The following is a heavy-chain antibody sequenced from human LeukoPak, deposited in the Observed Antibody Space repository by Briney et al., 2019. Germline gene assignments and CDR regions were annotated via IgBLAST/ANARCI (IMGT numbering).Heavy chain of an antibody. CDR2: ISSSGSTK. V-gene: IGHV3-11*01. CDR1: GFTFSDYY. D-gene: IGHD3-10*01. J-gene: IGHJ4*02. Sequence: GGALRLSCAASGFTFSDYYMSWIRQAPGKGLEWVSYISSSGSTKYYADSVKGRFTISRDNAKNSYLQMNSLRAEDTAVYYCARDGHAYGRGSPHYWGQGTLVTVSS. CDR3: ARDGHAYGRGSPHY.